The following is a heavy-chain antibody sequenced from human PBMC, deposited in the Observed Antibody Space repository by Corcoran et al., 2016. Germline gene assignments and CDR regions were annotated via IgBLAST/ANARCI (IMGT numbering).Heavy chain of an antibody. V-gene: IGHV3-33*01. CDR2: IWYDGSNK. J-gene: IGHJ4*02. CDR3: AREVDGYTNY. Sequence: QVQLVESGGGVVQPGRSLRLSCAASGFTFSSYGMHWVRQAPGKGLEWVAVIWYDGSNKYYADSVKGRFTIPRDNSKNTLYLQMNSLRAEDTAVYYCAREVDGYTNYWGQGTLVTVSS. D-gene: IGHD5-12*01. CDR1: GFTFSSYG.